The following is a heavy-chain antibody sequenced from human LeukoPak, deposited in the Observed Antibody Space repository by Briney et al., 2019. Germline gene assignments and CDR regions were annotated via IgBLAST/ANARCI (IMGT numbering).Heavy chain of an antibody. CDR1: GFTFSSYA. D-gene: IGHD2-2*01. CDR3: AKLLSAVPAANVDY. V-gene: IGHV3-23*01. Sequence: GGSLRLSCAASGFTFSSYAMSWVRQAPGKGLEWVSAISGSGGSTYYADSVKGRFTISRDNSKNTLYLQMNSLRAEGTAVYYCAKLLSAVPAANVDYWGQGTLVTVSS. J-gene: IGHJ4*02. CDR2: ISGSGGST.